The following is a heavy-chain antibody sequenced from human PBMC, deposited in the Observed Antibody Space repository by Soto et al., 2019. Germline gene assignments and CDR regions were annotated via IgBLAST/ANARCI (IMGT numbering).Heavy chain of an antibody. CDR1: GGXINGYY. Sequence: PSETLSLTWTVSGGXINGYYWTWIRQPPGKGLEWMGYIYYSGTTTNYNPSLKSRVTISVDRSKNQFSLKLSSVTAADTAVYYCARVPDRWVQGTLVTVSS. J-gene: IGHJ5*02. CDR3: ARVPDR. V-gene: IGHV4-59*12. CDR2: IYYSGTTT. D-gene: IGHD2-2*01.